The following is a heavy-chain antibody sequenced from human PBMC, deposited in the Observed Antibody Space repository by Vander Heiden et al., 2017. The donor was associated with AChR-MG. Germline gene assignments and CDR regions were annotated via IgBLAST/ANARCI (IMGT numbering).Heavy chain of an antibody. CDR1: GDSVSSTSAG. Sequence: QVQRQQSGPGLVKPSQTLSLTCAIPGDSVSSTSAGWNWIRQSPSRGLEWLGRTYYRSKWNNDYAASVKGRITINPDTFKNQFSLQLNSVTPEDTAVYYCVRGLAVTGFDPWGQGTLVTVSS. CDR2: TYYRSKWNN. CDR3: VRGLAVTGFDP. V-gene: IGHV6-1*01. J-gene: IGHJ5*02. D-gene: IGHD4-4*01.